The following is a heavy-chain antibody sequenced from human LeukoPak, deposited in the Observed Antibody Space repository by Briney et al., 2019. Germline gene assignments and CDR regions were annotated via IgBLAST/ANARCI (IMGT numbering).Heavy chain of an antibody. J-gene: IGHJ4*02. V-gene: IGHV1-2*04. CDR3: AREGGSSWSFGKDYFDY. CDR2: INPNSGGT. Sequence: ASVKVSCKASGYTFTGYYMHWVRQAPGQGLEWMGWINPNSGGTNYAQKFQGWVTMTRDTSISTAYMELSRLRSDDTAVYYCAREGGSSWSFGKDYFDYWGQGTLVTVSS. CDR1: GYTFTGYY. D-gene: IGHD6-13*01.